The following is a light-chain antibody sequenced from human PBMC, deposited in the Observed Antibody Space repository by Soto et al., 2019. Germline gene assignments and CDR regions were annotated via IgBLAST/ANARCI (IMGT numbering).Light chain of an antibody. Sequence: QSALTQPASVSGSPGQWITISCTATTPDVGDYNYVSWYQQYPGKAPKPIIYHVSNRPSGASNRFSGSKSGATASLTISGLQAEGEDDYYCSSNTSGGSVIFGAGTKVTVL. CDR1: TPDVGDYNY. J-gene: IGLJ2*01. CDR2: HVS. CDR3: SSNTSGGSVI. V-gene: IGLV2-14*01.